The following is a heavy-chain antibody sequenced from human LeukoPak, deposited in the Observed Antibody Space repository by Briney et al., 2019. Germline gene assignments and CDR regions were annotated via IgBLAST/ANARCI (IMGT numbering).Heavy chain of an antibody. CDR1: GYTFTGYY. V-gene: IGHV1-2*02. D-gene: IGHD6-13*01. CDR2: INPNSGGT. Sequence: ASVKVSCKASGYTFTGYYMHWVRQAPGQGLEWMGWINPNSGGTSYAQKFQGRVTMTRDTSISTAYMELSRLRSDDTAVYYCARGSWYVHWFDPWGQGTLVTVSS. CDR3: ARGSWYVHWFDP. J-gene: IGHJ5*02.